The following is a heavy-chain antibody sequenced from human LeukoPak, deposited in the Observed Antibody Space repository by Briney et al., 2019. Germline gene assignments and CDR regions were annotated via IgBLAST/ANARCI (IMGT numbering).Heavy chain of an antibody. J-gene: IGHJ4*02. CDR2: IIPIFGTA. V-gene: IGHV1-69*06. CDR3: AREWRESYFDY. D-gene: IGHD2/OR15-2a*01. CDR1: GGTFSSYA. Sequence: ASVKVPCKASGGTFSSYAISWVRQAPGQGLEWMGGIIPIFGTANYAQKFQGRVTITADKSTSTAYMELSSLRSEDTAVYYCAREWRESYFDYWGQGTLVTVSS.